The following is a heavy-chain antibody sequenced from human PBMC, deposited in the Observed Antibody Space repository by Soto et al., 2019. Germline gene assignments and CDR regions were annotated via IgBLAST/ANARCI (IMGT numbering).Heavy chain of an antibody. CDR3: ARLFHDSSGYQPREIEY. D-gene: IGHD3-22*01. Sequence: QVQLVQSGAEVKKPGSSVKVSCKASGGTFSSYAISWVRQAPGQGLEWMGGIIPIFGTANYEQKFQGRVTITADESTSTAYMELSSLRSEDTAVYYCARLFHDSSGYQPREIEYWGQGTLVTVSS. J-gene: IGHJ4*02. CDR2: IIPIFGTA. CDR1: GGTFSSYA. V-gene: IGHV1-69*01.